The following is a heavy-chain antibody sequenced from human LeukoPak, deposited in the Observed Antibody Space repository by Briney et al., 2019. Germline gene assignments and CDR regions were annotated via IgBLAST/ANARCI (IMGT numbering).Heavy chain of an antibody. CDR1: GFTFSSYS. CDR2: INSSSSYI. J-gene: IGHJ6*03. D-gene: IGHD2-2*02. CDR3: ARRLYCSSTSCYSDYMDV. Sequence: GGSLRLSCAASGFTFSSYSMNWVRQAPGKGLEWVSSINSSSSYIYYADSVKGRFTISRDNAKNSLYLQMNSLRAEDTAVYYCARRLYCSSTSCYSDYMDVWGKGTTVTVSS. V-gene: IGHV3-21*01.